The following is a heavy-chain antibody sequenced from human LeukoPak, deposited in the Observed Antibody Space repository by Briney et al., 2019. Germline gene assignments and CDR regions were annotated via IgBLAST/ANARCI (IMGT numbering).Heavy chain of an antibody. CDR1: GGTFSSYA. V-gene: IGHV1-69*13. Sequence: SVKVSCKASGGTFSSYAISWVRQAPGQGLEWMGGIIPIFGTANYAQKFQGRVTITADESTSTAYMELSSLRSEDTAVYYCARVEVGEFTSDYWGQGTLVTVSS. CDR2: IIPIFGTA. CDR3: ARVEVGEFTSDY. D-gene: IGHD3-10*01. J-gene: IGHJ4*02.